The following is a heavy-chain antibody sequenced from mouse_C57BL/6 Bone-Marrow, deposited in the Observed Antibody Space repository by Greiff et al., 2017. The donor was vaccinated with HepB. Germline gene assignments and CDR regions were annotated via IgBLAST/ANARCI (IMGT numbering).Heavy chain of an antibody. CDR1: GFTFTDYY. CDR3: ARSVYYYGSEAY. D-gene: IGHD1-1*01. V-gene: IGHV7-3*01. Sequence: EVQLVESGGGLVQPGGSLSLSCAASGFTFTDYYMSWVRQPPGKALEWLGFIRNKANGYTTEYSASVKGRFTISRDNSQSILYLQMNALRAEDSATYYCARSVYYYGSEAYWGQGTLVTVSA. CDR2: IRNKANGYTT. J-gene: IGHJ3*01.